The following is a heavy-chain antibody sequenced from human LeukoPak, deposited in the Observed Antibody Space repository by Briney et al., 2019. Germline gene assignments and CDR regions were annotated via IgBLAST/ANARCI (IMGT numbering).Heavy chain of an antibody. CDR3: ARYNSGWNDY. CDR1: GFTFSSFE. CDR2: ISTSGTAI. Sequence: PGGSLRLSCAASGFTFSSFEMNWVRQAPGKGLEWLSYISTSGTAIYYADSVKGRFTISRDNAKNSLYLQMDSLRAEDTAIYYCARYNSGWNDYWGQGTLVTVSS. V-gene: IGHV3-48*03. D-gene: IGHD6-19*01. J-gene: IGHJ4*02.